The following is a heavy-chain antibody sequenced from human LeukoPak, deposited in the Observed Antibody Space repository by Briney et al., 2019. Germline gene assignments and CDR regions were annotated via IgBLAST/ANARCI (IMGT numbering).Heavy chain of an antibody. CDR1: GGSISSSSYY. CDR2: IYYSGST. J-gene: IGHJ4*02. V-gene: IGHV4-39*01. D-gene: IGHD5-18*01. CDR3: ARLRYSYASH. Sequence: SETLSLTCTVSGGSISSSSYYWGWIRQPPWKGLEWIGSIYYSGSTYYNPSLKSRVTISVDTSKNQFSLKLSSVTAADTAVYYCARLRYSYASHWGQGTLVTVSS.